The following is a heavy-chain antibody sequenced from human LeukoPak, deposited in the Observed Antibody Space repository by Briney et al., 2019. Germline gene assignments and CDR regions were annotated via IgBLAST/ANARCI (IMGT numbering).Heavy chain of an antibody. D-gene: IGHD5-18*01. J-gene: IGHJ5*01. CDR1: GGSVRSTDYY. Sequence: SETLSLTCSVSGGSVRSTDYYWAWIRQPPGKGLEWIGSIYFSGSTYYHPSHKSRATISVDTSKKQFSLKLRSVTAADTAVYYCARSVGGYSYVSWFDSWGQGTLVTASS. CDR3: ARSVGGYSYVSWFDS. CDR2: IYFSGST. V-gene: IGHV4-39*07.